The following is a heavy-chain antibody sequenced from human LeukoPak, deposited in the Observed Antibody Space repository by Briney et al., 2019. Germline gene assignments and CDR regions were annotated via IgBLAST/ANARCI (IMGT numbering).Heavy chain of an antibody. D-gene: IGHD3-3*01. CDR1: GFIFSSYW. J-gene: IGHJ4*02. V-gene: IGHV3-74*01. Sequence: GGSLRLSCAASGFIFSSYWMYWVRQAPGKGLVWVSRINSDGSTTSYADSVKGRFTISRDNAKNTLYLQMNSLRAEDTAVYYCAKDHNFGVVFPFDFFDYWGQGTLVTVSS. CDR3: AKDHNFGVVFPFDFFDY. CDR2: INSDGSTT.